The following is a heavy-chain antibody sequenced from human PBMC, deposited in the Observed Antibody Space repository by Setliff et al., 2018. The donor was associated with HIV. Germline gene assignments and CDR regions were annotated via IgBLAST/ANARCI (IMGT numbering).Heavy chain of an antibody. CDR1: GFTFSSYA. CDR3: ARDGSGSFGYYFDY. D-gene: IGHD1-26*01. J-gene: IGHJ4*02. Sequence: PGESLRLSCAASGFTFSSYAMHWVRQAPGKGLEWVAVISYDGSNKYYADSVKGRFTISRDNSKNTLYLQMNSLRAEDTAVYYCARDGSGSFGYYFDYWGQGTLVTVSS. V-gene: IGHV3-30-3*01. CDR2: ISYDGSNK.